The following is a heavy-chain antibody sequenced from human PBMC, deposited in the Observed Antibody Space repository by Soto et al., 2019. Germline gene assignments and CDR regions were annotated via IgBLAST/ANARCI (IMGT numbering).Heavy chain of an antibody. CDR3: ATSRVVINAFDI. D-gene: IGHD3-22*01. V-gene: IGHV3-9*01. CDR1: GFTFDDYA. CDR2: ISWNSGSR. Sequence: PGGSLRLSCAASGFTFDDYAMHWVRQAPGKGLEWVSGISWNSGSRGYADSVKGRFTISRDNAKNSLYLQMNSLRAEDTALYYCATSRVVINAFDIWGQGTMVPVSS. J-gene: IGHJ3*02.